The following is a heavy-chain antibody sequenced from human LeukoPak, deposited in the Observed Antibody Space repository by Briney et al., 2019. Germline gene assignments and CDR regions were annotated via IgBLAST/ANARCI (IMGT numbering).Heavy chain of an antibody. D-gene: IGHD3-9*01. CDR2: ISGRGGST. CDR1: EFTFNNYA. V-gene: IGHV3-23*01. CDR3: AKVIGDYDILTGGAFDY. J-gene: IGHJ4*02. Sequence: SGGSLRLSCAASEFTFNNYAMSWVRRAPGKGLEFVSAISGRGGSTYYADSAKGRFTISRDNSKNTLYLQMNSLRAEDTAVYYRAKVIGDYDILTGGAFDYWGQGTLVTVSS.